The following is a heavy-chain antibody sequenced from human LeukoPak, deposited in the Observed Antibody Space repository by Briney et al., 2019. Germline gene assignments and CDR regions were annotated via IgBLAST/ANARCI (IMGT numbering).Heavy chain of an antibody. CDR1: GYTFTNYY. D-gene: IGHD3-10*01. V-gene: IGHV1-46*01. CDR2: INPSGGST. J-gene: IGHJ6*03. Sequence: ASVKVSCKASGYTFTNYYIHWVRQAPGQGLECMGIINPSGGSTSYAQKFQGRVTITADKSTSTAYMELSSLRSEDTAVYYCARGGSGSSPTYYYYYYMDVWGKGTTVTVSS. CDR3: ARGGSGSSPTYYYYYYMDV.